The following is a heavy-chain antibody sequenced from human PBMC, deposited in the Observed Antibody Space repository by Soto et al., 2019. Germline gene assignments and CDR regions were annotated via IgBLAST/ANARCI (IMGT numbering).Heavy chain of an antibody. Sequence: QVQLVQSGAEVKMPGASVKVSCKASGYTFTNYAIHWVRQAPGQRLEWMAWINADNGNTDYLQKFQGRVTITRDTSASTAYMELNSLRSEDTAVYYCAREVPGNNPYDHWGQGSLVTVSS. J-gene: IGHJ4*02. CDR1: GYTFTNYA. D-gene: IGHD1-1*01. V-gene: IGHV1-3*01. CDR2: INADNGNT. CDR3: AREVPGNNPYDH.